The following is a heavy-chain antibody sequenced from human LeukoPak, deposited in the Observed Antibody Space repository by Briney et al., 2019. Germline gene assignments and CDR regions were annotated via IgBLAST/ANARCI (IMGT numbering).Heavy chain of an antibody. D-gene: IGHD3-3*01. CDR1: GFTVSSNY. CDR2: IYSGGST. CDR3: ARHSYYDFWRGALGY. J-gene: IGHJ4*02. Sequence: GGSLRLSCAASGFTVSSNYMSWVRQAPGKGLEWVSVIYSGGSTYYADSVKGRFTISRDNSKNTLYLQMNSLRAEDTAVYYCARHSYYDFWRGALGYWGQGTLVTVSS. V-gene: IGHV3-66*04.